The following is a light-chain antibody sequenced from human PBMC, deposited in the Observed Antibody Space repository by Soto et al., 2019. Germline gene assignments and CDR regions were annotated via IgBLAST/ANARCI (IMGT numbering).Light chain of an antibody. J-gene: IGKJ2*01. CDR1: QSIGSSY. CDR2: GAS. Sequence: EIVLTQSPGTLSLSPGERATLSCRASQSIGSSYLAWYQQKPGQAPRLLIYGASSRATDIPDRFSVSGSGTDFTLTISRLDPEDFAVSYCAHYVYSSSSFGQGTKLEIK. V-gene: IGKV3-20*01. CDR3: AHYVYSSSS.